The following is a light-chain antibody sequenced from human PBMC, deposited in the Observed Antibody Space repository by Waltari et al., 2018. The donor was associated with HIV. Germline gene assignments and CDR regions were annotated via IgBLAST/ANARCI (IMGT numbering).Light chain of an antibody. V-gene: IGLV1-47*01. CDR3: ATWDDSLSGVV. CDR1: SSNIGSNS. CDR2: RYN. J-gene: IGLJ2*01. Sequence: QSVLTQPPSASGTPGQRVTISCSGSSSNIGSNSVYWYQQLPGTAPKLLIYRYNRRLSGLPDRCSGSKSGTSASLAISGCRSDDEADYYCATWDDSLSGVVFGGGTKVTVL.